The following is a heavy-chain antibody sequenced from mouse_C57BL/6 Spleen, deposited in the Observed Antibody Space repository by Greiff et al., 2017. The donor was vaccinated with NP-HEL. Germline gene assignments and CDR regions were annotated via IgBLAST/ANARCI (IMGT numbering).Heavy chain of an antibody. Sequence: QVQLQQSGAELVRPGTSVKVSCKASGYAFTNYLIEWVKQRPGQGLEWIGVINPGSGGTNYNEKFKGKATLTADKSSSTAYMQLSSLTSEDSAVYFCARYEDYSNLFAYWGQGTLVTVSA. CDR3: ARYEDYSNLFAY. CDR1: GYAFTNYL. J-gene: IGHJ3*01. V-gene: IGHV1-54*01. D-gene: IGHD2-5*01. CDR2: INPGSGGT.